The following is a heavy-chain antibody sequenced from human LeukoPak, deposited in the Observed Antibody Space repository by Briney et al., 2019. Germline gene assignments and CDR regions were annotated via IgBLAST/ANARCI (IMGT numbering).Heavy chain of an antibody. CDR2: IYTSGST. V-gene: IGHV4-61*02. J-gene: IGHJ4*02. CDR1: GGSISSGSYY. Sequence: SQTLSLTCTVSGGSISSGSYYWSWIRQPAGKGLEWIGRIYTSGSTNYNPSLKSRVTISVDTSKNQFSLKLSSVTAADTAVYYCARLGSYYELDYWGQGTLVTVSS. CDR3: ARLGSYYELDY. D-gene: IGHD1-26*01.